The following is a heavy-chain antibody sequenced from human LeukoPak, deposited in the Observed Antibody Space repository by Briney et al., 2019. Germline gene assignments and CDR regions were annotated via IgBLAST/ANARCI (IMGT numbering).Heavy chain of an antibody. CDR3: ARGDDVDTAMVQNYGMDV. D-gene: IGHD5-18*01. J-gene: IGHJ6*02. CDR2: IWYDGSNK. CDR1: GFTFSSYG. Sequence: GGSLRLSCAASGFTFSSYGMHWVRQAPGKGLEWVAVIWYDGSNKYYADFVKGRFTISRDNSKNTLYLQMNSLRAEDTAVYYCARGDDVDTAMVQNYGMDVWGQGTTVTVSS. V-gene: IGHV3-33*01.